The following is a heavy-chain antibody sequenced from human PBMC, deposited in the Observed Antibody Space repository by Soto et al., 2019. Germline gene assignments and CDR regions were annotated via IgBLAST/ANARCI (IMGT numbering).Heavy chain of an antibody. CDR2: IYYSGST. Sequence: SETLSLTCSVSGGSISSSSYYWGWIRQPPGKGLQWIGTIYYSGSTYYNPSLKSRVTISVDTSKNQFSLKLSSVTAADTAVYYCASSDGVSTIDYWGQGALVTVSS. CDR3: ASSDGVSTIDY. CDR1: GGSISSSSYY. V-gene: IGHV4-39*01. J-gene: IGHJ4*02.